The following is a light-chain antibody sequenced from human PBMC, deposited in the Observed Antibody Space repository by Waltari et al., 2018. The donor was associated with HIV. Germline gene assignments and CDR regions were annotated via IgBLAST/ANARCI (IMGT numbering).Light chain of an antibody. CDR2: EFS. CDR1: SSDLGVSNS. V-gene: IGLV2-8*01. Sequence: QSALTQPPSASGSPGQSVTISCTGASSDLGVSNSVSWYHQRPGKAPKVIISEFSKPSSGVPNRFAGSTSGHTASLTGAGLQADDEAEYFCRFYGGSNILVFGGGTKLTVL. CDR3: RFYGGSNILV. J-gene: IGLJ2*01.